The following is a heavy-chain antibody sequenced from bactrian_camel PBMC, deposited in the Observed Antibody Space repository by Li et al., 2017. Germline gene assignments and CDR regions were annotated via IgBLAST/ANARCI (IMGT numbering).Heavy chain of an antibody. V-gene: IGHV3S53*01. CDR1: GYSYKSYC. D-gene: IGHD3*01. Sequence: HVQLVESGGGSVQPGGSLRLTCVASGYSYKSYCMGWSRQAPGKAREAVALVGDDGATKYAASVNGRLIVSRDNAKNTVYLQMNGLKPEDTAMYYCAADCRTYGMGVAYALGMEFGYWGQGTQVTVS. J-gene: IGHJ6*01. CDR3: AADCRTYGMGVAYALGMEFGY. CDR2: VGDDGAT.